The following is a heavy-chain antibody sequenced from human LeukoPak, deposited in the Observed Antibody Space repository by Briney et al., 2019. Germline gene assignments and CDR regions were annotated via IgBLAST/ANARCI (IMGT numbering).Heavy chain of an antibody. CDR3: VVSIQAAAIPAFDS. V-gene: IGHV1-2*02. Sequence: ASVTVSCKASGYNFAHNIHWVRQAPGQGDEFMGWINPKNGGTKYAQNFQGRVTMTRDTPISTVYMELSSLGSDDTAVYYCVVSIQAAAIPAFDSWGQGTLVTVSS. J-gene: IGHJ4*02. CDR2: INPKNGGT. CDR1: GYNFAHN. D-gene: IGHD6-25*01.